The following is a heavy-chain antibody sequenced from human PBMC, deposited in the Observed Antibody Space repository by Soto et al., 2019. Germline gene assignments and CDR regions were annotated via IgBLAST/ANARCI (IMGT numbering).Heavy chain of an antibody. CDR3: ARENSGYDLYFDY. V-gene: IGHV4-59*01. CDR2: IYYSGST. CDR1: GGSISSYY. J-gene: IGHJ4*02. D-gene: IGHD5-12*01. Sequence: QVQLQESGPGLVKPSETLSLTCTVSGGSISSYYWSWIRQPPGKGLEWIGYIYYSGSTNYNPSLKSRVTISVDTSKNQFSLKLSSVTAADTAVYYCARENSGYDLYFDYWGQGTLVTVSS.